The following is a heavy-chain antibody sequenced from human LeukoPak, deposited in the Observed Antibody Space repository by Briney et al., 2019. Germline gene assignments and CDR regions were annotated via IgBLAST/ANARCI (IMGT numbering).Heavy chain of an antibody. Sequence: SVKVSCKASGGTFSNYAFSLVRQAPGQGLEWMGAIVPIIGRANYAQRFQGRVTIIADDSTSTVYMELSSLRSEDTAVYYCARARHSFHDSSGYYYAFDYWGQGTLVTVSS. CDR3: ARARHSFHDSSGYYYAFDY. J-gene: IGHJ4*02. CDR2: IVPIIGRA. V-gene: IGHV1-69*13. CDR1: GGTFSNYA. D-gene: IGHD3-22*01.